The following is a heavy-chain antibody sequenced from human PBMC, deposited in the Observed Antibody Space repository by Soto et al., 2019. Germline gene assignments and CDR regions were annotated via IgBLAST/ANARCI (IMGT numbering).Heavy chain of an antibody. V-gene: IGHV4-34*01. Sequence: PSETLSLTCTVVGGSFSGYYWCWIRQPPGKGLEWIGEINHSGSTNYNPSLKSRVTISVDTSKNQFSLKLSSVTAADTAVYYCARVSGIYYYGMDVWGQGTTVTVSS. CDR3: ARVSGIYYYGMDV. D-gene: IGHD3-10*01. CDR1: GGSFSGYY. J-gene: IGHJ6*02. CDR2: INHSGST.